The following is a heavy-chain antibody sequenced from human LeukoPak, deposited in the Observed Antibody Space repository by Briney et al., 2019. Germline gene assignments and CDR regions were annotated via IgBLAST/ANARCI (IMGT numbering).Heavy chain of an antibody. CDR3: ARRLTIFGAFDY. D-gene: IGHD3-3*01. Sequence: SETLSLTCTVSGGSISTYYWSWIRQPPGKALEGMGYIYYSGSTNYNPSLKIRATISVDTSKNQFSLKLSSVTAADMAVYYCARRLTIFGAFDYWGQGTLVTVSS. CDR2: IYYSGST. J-gene: IGHJ4*02. CDR1: GGSISTYY. V-gene: IGHV4-59*08.